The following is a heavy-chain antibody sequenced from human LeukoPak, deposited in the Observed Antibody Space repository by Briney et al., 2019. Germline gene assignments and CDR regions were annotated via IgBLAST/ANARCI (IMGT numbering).Heavy chain of an antibody. V-gene: IGHV3-73*01. J-gene: IGHJ4*02. Sequence: GGSLRLSCAASGFTFSGSAMHWLRQASGKGLEWVGRIRSKANSYATAYAASVKGRFTISRDDSKNTAYLQMNSLKTEDTAVYYCTSPAGISDYWGQGTLVTVSS. CDR2: IRSKANSYAT. D-gene: IGHD3-10*01. CDR3: TSPAGISDY. CDR1: GFTFSGSA.